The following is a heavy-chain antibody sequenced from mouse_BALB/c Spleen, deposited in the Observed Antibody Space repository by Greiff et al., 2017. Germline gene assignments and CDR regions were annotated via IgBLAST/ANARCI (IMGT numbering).Heavy chain of an antibody. CDR1: GYTFTSYN. V-gene: IGHV1-12*01. D-gene: IGHD3-1*01. Sequence: QVQLQQPGAELVKPGASVKMSCKASGYTFTSYNMHWVKQTPGQGLEWIGAIYPGNGDTSYNQKFKGKATLTADKSSSTAYMQLSSLTSEDSAVYYCARYGSSGPWFAYWGQGTLVTVSA. J-gene: IGHJ3*01. CDR2: IYPGNGDT. CDR3: ARYGSSGPWFAY.